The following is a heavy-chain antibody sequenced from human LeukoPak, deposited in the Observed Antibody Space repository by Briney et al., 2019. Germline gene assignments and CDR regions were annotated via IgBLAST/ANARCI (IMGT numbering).Heavy chain of an antibody. V-gene: IGHV3-74*03. D-gene: IGHD2-15*01. CDR2: INTDGSST. Sequence: PGGSLRLSCVASRFTFNSYWMHWVRQAPGKGLVWVSRINTDGSSTTYADSVKGRFTISRDNAKNTLYLQMNSLRAEDTAVYYCARAREDMSSVLFDYWGQGTLVTVSS. CDR1: RFTFNSYW. J-gene: IGHJ4*02. CDR3: ARAREDMSSVLFDY.